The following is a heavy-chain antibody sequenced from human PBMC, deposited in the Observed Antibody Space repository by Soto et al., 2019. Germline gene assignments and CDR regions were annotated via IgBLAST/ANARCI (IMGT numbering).Heavy chain of an antibody. D-gene: IGHD6-13*01. CDR1: GYTVTSYG. J-gene: IGHJ3*02. Sequence: GASVKVYCKASGYTVTSYGISCVRQAPGQGLEWMGWISAYNGNTNYAQKLQGRVTMATDTSTSTAYMELRSLRSDDTAVYYCARYGIAAAGDDAFDIWGQGTMVTVSS. CDR3: ARYGIAAAGDDAFDI. V-gene: IGHV1-18*04. CDR2: ISAYNGNT.